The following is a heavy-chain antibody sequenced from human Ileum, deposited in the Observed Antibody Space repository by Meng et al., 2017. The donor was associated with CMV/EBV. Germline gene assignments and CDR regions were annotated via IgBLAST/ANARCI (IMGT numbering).Heavy chain of an antibody. CDR2: INDRGDRT. V-gene: IGHV3-23*01. Sequence: LSCAASGFTFSSYAMSWVRQAPGKGLEWDSGINDRGDRTYYPDSVRGRFTISRDNSKNTLYLQMNSLTVEDTAVYYCAKRFGRGQVDYWGQGTLVTVSS. J-gene: IGHJ4*02. CDR1: GFTFSSYA. CDR3: AKRFGRGQVDY. D-gene: IGHD3-3*01.